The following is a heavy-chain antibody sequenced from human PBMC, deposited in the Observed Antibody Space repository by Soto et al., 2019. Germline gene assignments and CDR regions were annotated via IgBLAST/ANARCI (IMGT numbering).Heavy chain of an antibody. Sequence: PSETLSLTCTVSGGSISSGGYYWSWIRQHPGKGLEWIGYIFYSGSTYYNPSLKSRVAISVDTSKNQFSLKLSSVTAADTAVYYCARAPGDYFDYWGQGTQVTSPQ. CDR3: ARAPGDYFDY. J-gene: IGHJ4*02. V-gene: IGHV4-31*03. CDR2: IFYSGST. CDR1: GGSISSGGYY.